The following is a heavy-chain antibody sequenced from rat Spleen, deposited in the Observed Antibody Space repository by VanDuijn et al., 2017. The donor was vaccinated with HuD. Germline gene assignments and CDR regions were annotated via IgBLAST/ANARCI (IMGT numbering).Heavy chain of an antibody. V-gene: IGHV5-29*01. Sequence: EVQLVESGGGLVQPGRSLKLSCAASGFTFSDYAMAWVRQAPTKGLEWVATISDDGSITYYRDSVKGRFTLSRDNAKNTLYLQMDSLRSEDTAIYYCARKAFVHYYDGTYHLDYWGQGVMVTVSS. CDR3: ARKAFVHYYDGTYHLDY. CDR2: ISDDGSIT. D-gene: IGHD1-12*02. J-gene: IGHJ2*01. CDR1: GFTFSDYA.